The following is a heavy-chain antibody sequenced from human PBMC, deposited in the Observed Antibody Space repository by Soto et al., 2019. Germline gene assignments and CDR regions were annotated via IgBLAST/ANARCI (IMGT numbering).Heavy chain of an antibody. CDR2: INAGNGNT. V-gene: IGHV1-3*01. CDR1: GYTFTSYA. CDR3: ARVDCSGGSCYPNYYYYYGMDV. J-gene: IGHJ6*02. D-gene: IGHD2-15*01. Sequence: QVQLVQSGAEVKKPGASVKVSCKASGYTFTSYAMHWVRQAPGQRLEWMGWINAGNGNTKYSQKFQGRVTITRDTSASTAYMELSSLRSEDTAVYYCARVDCSGGSCYPNYYYYYGMDVWGQGTTVTVSS.